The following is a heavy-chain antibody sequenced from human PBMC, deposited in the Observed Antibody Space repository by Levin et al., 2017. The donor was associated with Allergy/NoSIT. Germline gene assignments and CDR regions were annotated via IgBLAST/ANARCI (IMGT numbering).Heavy chain of an antibody. D-gene: IGHD2-2*01. CDR3: ARGRPYCWSSTSCYRYWYFDR. Sequence: SETLSLTCAVYGGSFSDYYWSWIRQPPGKGLEWIGEINHSGSTNYNASLKSRVTISVDTSKNQFSLKLTSMTAADTAVYHCARGRPYCWSSTSCYRYWYFDRWTRGTPVTVSS. CDR1: GGSFSDYY. V-gene: IGHV4-34*01. CDR2: INHSGST. J-gene: IGHJ2*01.